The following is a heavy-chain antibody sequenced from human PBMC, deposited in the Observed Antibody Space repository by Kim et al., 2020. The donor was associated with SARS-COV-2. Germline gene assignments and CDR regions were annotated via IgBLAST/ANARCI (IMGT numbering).Heavy chain of an antibody. D-gene: IGHD2-8*02. CDR2: IYHNGIT. J-gene: IGHJ5*02. CDR3: AGCTCGFCYYHSWFD. CDR1: GGSISSSSYY. V-gene: IGHV4-39*01. Sequence: SETLSLTCTVSGGSISSSSYYWGWIRQPPGKGLEWIGSIYHNGITNYNPSLRRRVTISVDTSKNQFSLQLTSVAAADTAVYFSAGCTCGFCYYHSWFD.